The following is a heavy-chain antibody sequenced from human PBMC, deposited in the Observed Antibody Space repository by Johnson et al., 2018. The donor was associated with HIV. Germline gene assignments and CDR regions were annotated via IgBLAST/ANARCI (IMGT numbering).Heavy chain of an antibody. V-gene: IGHV3-30-3*01. CDR3: ASTGSGSDDAFDI. J-gene: IGHJ3*02. CDR2: ISYDGSNK. D-gene: IGHD3-10*01. CDR1: GFTFSDHY. Sequence: QVLLVESGGGLVQPGGSLRLSYAASGFTFSDHYMSWVRQAPGKGLEWVAVISYDGSNKYYADSVKGRFTISRDNSKNTLYLQMNSLRAEDTAVYYCASTGSGSDDAFDIWGQGTMVTVSS.